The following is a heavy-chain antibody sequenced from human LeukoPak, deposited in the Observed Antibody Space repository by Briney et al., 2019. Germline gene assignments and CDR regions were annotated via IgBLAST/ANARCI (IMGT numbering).Heavy chain of an antibody. CDR3: ARDKALYCSSTSCYTFDY. V-gene: IGHV4-59*01. Sequence: SETLSLTCTVSGGSISSYYRSWIRQPPGKGLEWIGYIYYSGSTNYNPSLKSRVTISVDTSKNQFSLKLSSVTAADTAVYYCARDKALYCSSTSCYTFDYWGQGTLVTVSS. CDR2: IYYSGST. J-gene: IGHJ4*02. CDR1: GGSISSYY. D-gene: IGHD2-2*02.